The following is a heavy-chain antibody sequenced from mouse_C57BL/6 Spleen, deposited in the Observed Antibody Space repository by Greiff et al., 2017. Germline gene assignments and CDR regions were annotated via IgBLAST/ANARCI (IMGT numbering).Heavy chain of an antibody. J-gene: IGHJ2*01. CDR1: GFTFSSYA. V-gene: IGHV5-4*01. D-gene: IGHD1-1*01. CDR3: ARATVVAPYFDY. Sequence: EVQGVQSGGGLVKPGGSLKLSCAASGFTFSSYAMSWVRQTPEQRLEWVATISDGGSYTYYPDNVKGRFTISRDNAKNNLYLQMSHLKSEDTAMYYCARATVVAPYFDYWGQGTTLTVSS. CDR2: ISDGGSYT.